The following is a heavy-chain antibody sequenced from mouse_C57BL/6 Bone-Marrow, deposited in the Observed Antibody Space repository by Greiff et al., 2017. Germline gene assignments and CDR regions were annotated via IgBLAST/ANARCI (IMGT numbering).Heavy chain of an antibody. CDR3: AREGPYSNFFDY. CDR1: GYAFSSYW. V-gene: IGHV1-80*01. D-gene: IGHD2-5*01. Sequence: VHLVESGAELVKPGASVKISCKASGYAFSSYWMNWVKQRPGKGLEWIGQIYPGDGDTNYNGKFKGKATLTADKSSSTAYMQLSSLTSEDSAVYFGAREGPYSNFFDYWGQGTTLTVSS. J-gene: IGHJ2*01. CDR2: IYPGDGDT.